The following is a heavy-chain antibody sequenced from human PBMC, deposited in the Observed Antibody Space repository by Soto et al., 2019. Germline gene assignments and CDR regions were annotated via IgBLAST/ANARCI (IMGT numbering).Heavy chain of an antibody. CDR1: GFTFSTYG. CDR3: AKSPRKSAARVQPGYYFYGMDV. V-gene: IGHV3-30*18. D-gene: IGHD6-6*01. Sequence: QVQLVESGGGVVQPGRSLRLSCAASGFTFSTYGMHWVRQAPGKGLEWVTVISYDGSNEYYADSVKGRFTISRDNSKNTLYLQMNSLRPEDTAIYYCAKSPRKSAARVQPGYYFYGMDVWGQGTTVTVSS. J-gene: IGHJ6*02. CDR2: ISYDGSNE.